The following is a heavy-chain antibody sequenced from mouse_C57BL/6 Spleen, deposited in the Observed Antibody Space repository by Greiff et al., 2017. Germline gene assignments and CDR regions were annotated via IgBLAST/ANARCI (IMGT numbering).Heavy chain of an antibody. Sequence: VQLQQSGPELVKPGASVKISCKASGYSFTDYNMNWVKQSNGKSLEWIGDINPNYGTTNYNQKFKGKATLTVDKSSSTAYMQLHSLTSEDSAVYYCASHYYGSSPFAYWGQGTLLTVSA. CDR2: INPNYGTT. D-gene: IGHD1-1*01. J-gene: IGHJ3*01. CDR3: ASHYYGSSPFAY. CDR1: GYSFTDYN. V-gene: IGHV1-39*01.